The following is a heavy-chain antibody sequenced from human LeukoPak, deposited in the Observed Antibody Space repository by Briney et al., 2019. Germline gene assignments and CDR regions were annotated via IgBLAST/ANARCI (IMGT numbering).Heavy chain of an antibody. V-gene: IGHV1-3*03. CDR3: TLYNY. D-gene: IGHD2-2*02. CDR1: GYRFTSQD. Sequence: GASVKVSCKTSGYRFTSQDMHWVRQAPGQSLEWMGCINPFNGDTKYSQEFQGRVTITRDTSATTAYMEMSSLRSDDMAVYYCTLYNYWGQGTLVTVSS. CDR2: INPFNGDT. J-gene: IGHJ4*02.